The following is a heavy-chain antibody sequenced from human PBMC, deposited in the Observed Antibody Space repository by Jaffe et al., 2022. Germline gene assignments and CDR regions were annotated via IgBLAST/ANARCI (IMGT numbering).Heavy chain of an antibody. J-gene: IGHJ6*03. CDR3: TTDLSQPSMTTVTIYDYYMDV. Sequence: EVQLVESGGGLVKPGGSLRLSCAASGFTFSNAWMSWVRQAPGKGLEWVGRIKSKTDGGTTDYAAPVKGRFTISRDDSKNTLYLQMNSLKTEDTAVYYCTTDLSQPSMTTVTIYDYYMDVWGKGTTVTVSS. CDR2: IKSKTDGGTT. D-gene: IGHD4-4*01. V-gene: IGHV3-15*01. CDR1: GFTFSNAW.